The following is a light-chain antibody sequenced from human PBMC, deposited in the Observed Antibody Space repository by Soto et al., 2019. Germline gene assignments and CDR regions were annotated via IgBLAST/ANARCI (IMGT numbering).Light chain of an antibody. Sequence: QSVLTQPPSVSGSPGQSVAISCTGTSSDVGNSNGVSWYHQPPGTAPDLMIYDVNNRPSGVPDRFSGSKSGNTASLTISGLQAEDEGDYYCSSYTSSSTYVFGTGTKVTVL. CDR3: SSYTSSSTYV. CDR1: SSDVGNSNG. J-gene: IGLJ1*01. CDR2: DVN. V-gene: IGLV2-18*02.